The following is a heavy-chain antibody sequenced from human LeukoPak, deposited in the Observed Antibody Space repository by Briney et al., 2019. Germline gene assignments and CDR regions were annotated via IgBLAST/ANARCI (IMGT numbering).Heavy chain of an antibody. Sequence: SGTLSLTCAVSGGSISSSNWWSWVRQPPGKGLEWIGSIYYSGSTYYNPSLKSRVTISVDTSKNQFSLKLSSVTAADTAMYYCARVKDPGGYYYYYYMDVWGKGTTVTVSS. CDR3: ARVKDPGGYYYYYYMDV. V-gene: IGHV4-4*02. J-gene: IGHJ6*03. CDR1: GGSISSSNW. D-gene: IGHD3-16*01. CDR2: IYYSGST.